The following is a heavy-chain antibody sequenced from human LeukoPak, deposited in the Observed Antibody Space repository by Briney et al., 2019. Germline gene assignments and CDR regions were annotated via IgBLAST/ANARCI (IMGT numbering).Heavy chain of an antibody. V-gene: IGHV4-39*01. CDR3: ARHDSSGPYNAFDI. Sequence: PSETLSLTCTVSGGSISSSSYYWGWIRQPPGKGLEWIGSIYYRGTTYSNPSLKSRVTISGDTSKNQFSLKLSSVTAADTAVYYCARHDSSGPYNAFDIWGQGTMVTVSS. CDR2: IYYRGTT. CDR1: GGSISSSSYY. D-gene: IGHD3-22*01. J-gene: IGHJ3*02.